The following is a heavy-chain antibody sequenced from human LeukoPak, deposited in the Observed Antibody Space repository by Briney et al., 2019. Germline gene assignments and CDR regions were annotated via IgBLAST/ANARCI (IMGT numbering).Heavy chain of an antibody. Sequence: PAETLSLTCTVSDGSISSYYGSWIRQPPGKGLEWIGYIYHSGSTNYNPSLKSRVTISVDTSKNEFSLKLSSVTAADTAMYYCARNQHSYDSSGPGYWYFDLWGRGTLVTVSS. CDR3: ARNQHSYDSSGPGYWYFDL. CDR1: DGSISSYY. CDR2: IYHSGST. D-gene: IGHD3-22*01. J-gene: IGHJ2*01. V-gene: IGHV4-59*01.